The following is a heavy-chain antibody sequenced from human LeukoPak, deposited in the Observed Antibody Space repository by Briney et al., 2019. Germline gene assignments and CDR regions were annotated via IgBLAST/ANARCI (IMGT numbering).Heavy chain of an antibody. CDR2: FDPEDGET. Sequence: GASVKVSCKVSGYTLTELSIHWVRQAAGKGLEWMGGFDPEDGETIYAQRFQGRVTMTEDTSTDTAYMELSSLRSEDAAVYYCATVSYYYDSSGYQGYFQHWGQGTLVTVSS. CDR3: ATVSYYYDSSGYQGYFQH. D-gene: IGHD3-22*01. V-gene: IGHV1-24*01. CDR1: GYTLTELS. J-gene: IGHJ1*01.